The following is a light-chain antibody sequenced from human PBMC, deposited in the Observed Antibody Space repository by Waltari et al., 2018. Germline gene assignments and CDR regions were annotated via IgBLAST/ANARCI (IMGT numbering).Light chain of an antibody. CDR2: DNY. Sequence: QSLLTQPPSVSAAPGPKVTISSSGSRPNIRNYLGSWYHQLPGATPKPLIYDNYKPPSGIPDRFYVAKSGASATLDITGVQIGDEADYYCATWDNSLTAGVFGGGTKLTAL. J-gene: IGLJ2*01. V-gene: IGLV1-51*01. CDR3: ATWDNSLTAGV. CDR1: RPNIRNYL.